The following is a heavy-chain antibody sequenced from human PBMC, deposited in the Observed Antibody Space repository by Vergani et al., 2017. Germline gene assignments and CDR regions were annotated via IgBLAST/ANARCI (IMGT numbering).Heavy chain of an antibody. CDR1: GFTFSSSG. D-gene: IGHD6-13*01. CDR3: AKDPSSWYLYYYYMDV. Sequence: QVQLVESGGGVVQAGRSLRLSCVASGFTFSSSGMHWVRQAPGKGLEWVAVISYDGSNKYYADSVKGRFTCSRDNSKNTLYLQMNSLRAEDTAVYYCAKDPSSWYLYYYYMDVWGKGTTVTVSS. CDR2: ISYDGSNK. V-gene: IGHV3-30*18. J-gene: IGHJ6*03.